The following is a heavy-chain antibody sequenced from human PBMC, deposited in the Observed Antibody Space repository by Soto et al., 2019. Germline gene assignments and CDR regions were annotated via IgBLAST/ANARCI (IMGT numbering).Heavy chain of an antibody. J-gene: IGHJ3*02. CDR1: GFTFSSYW. CDR2: ISYDGSNK. CDR3: AKLQAAVANNAFDI. Sequence: GGSLRLSCAASGFTFSSYWMSWVRQAPGKGLEWVAVISYDGSNKYYADSVKGRFTISRDNSKNTLYLQMNSLRAEDTAVYYCAKLQAAVANNAFDIWGQGTMVTVSS. V-gene: IGHV3-30*18. D-gene: IGHD6-19*01.